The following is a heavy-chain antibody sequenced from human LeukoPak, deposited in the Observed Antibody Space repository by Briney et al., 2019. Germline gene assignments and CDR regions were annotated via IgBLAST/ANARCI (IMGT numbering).Heavy chain of an antibody. V-gene: IGHV3-74*01. J-gene: IGHJ4*02. Sequence: PGGSLRLSCAASVFTFNNYWMHWVRQAPGKGLVWVSHINSEGTSTIYADSVKGRFTISRDNAKNTLYLQMNSLRAEDTAVYYCARDTYRSSDYWGQGTLVTVSS. D-gene: IGHD6-19*01. CDR1: VFTFNNYW. CDR2: INSEGTST. CDR3: ARDTYRSSDY.